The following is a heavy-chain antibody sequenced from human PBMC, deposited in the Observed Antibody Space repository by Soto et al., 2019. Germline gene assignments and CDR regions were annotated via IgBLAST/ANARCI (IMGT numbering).Heavy chain of an antibody. J-gene: IGHJ6*02. CDR1: GFTFSSYG. V-gene: IGHV3-30*03. Sequence: PGGSLRLSCAASGFTFSSYGMHWVRQAPGKGLEWVAVISYDGSNKYYADSVKGRFTISLNVNSVTDADTAVYYCGRGLFKVGDTGSYYYYYGMDVWGQGTTVTVSS. CDR2: ISYDGSNK. CDR3: TGSYYYYYGMDV. D-gene: IGHD3-10*01.